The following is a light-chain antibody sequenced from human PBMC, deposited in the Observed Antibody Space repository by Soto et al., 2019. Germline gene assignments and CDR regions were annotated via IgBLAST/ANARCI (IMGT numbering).Light chain of an antibody. V-gene: IGLV2-23*01. CDR2: EDN. CDR1: SNDVVTDNF. CDR3: CSYARSDILVV. J-gene: IGLJ2*01. Sequence: QSALTQPASVSGSPGQSITISCTGTSNDVVTDNFVSWYQQHPGKAPKVMIFEDNKRPSGVSNRFYGSKSGNTASLTISGLQAEDEADYYCCSYARSDILVVFGGGTKLTVL.